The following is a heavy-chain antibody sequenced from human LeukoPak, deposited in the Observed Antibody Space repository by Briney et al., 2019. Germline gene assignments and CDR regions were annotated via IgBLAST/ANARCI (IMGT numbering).Heavy chain of an antibody. Sequence: SETLSLTCTVSGGSISNYYWNWIRQPPRKGLEWIGYIYYSGTTNYNPSLKSRVTISVDTSKNQFSLKLNSVTAADTAVYFCARGPYSYDSSGAFDIWGQGTMVTVSS. CDR2: IYYSGTT. V-gene: IGHV4-59*08. J-gene: IGHJ3*02. CDR3: ARGPYSYDSSGAFDI. D-gene: IGHD3-22*01. CDR1: GGSISNYY.